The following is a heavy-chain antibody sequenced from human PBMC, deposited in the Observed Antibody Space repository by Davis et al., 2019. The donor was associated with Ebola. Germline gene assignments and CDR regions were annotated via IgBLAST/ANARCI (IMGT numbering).Heavy chain of an antibody. CDR2: INPNSGGT. J-gene: IGHJ3*02. Sequence: ASVKVSCKASGYTFTGYYMHWVRQAPGQGLEWMGWINPNSGGTNYAQKFQGWVTMTRDTSISTAYMELSSLTHDDTAVYYCARDHPGPQTLDIWGQGTVITVSS. V-gene: IGHV1-2*04. CDR1: GYTFTGYY. D-gene: IGHD4-23*01. CDR3: ARDHPGPQTLDI.